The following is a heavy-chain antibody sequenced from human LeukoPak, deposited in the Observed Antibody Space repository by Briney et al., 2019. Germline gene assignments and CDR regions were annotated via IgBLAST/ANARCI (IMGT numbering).Heavy chain of an antibody. J-gene: IGHJ4*02. CDR1: IFSFNLYG. D-gene: IGHD3-10*01. CDR2: ISGSGTNT. V-gene: IGHV3-23*01. CDR3: ARALWFGETFPAY. Sequence: GGSLRLSCAASIFSFNLYGISWVRQAPGKGLEWIATISGSGTNTHYADSVKGRLTISRDNSKNTVYVQMNSLRAEDTAVYYCARALWFGETFPAYWGQGTLVTVSS.